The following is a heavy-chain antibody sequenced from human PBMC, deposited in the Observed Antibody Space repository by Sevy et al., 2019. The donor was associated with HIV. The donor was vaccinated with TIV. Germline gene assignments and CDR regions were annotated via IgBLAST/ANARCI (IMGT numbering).Heavy chain of an antibody. CDR2: ISSNGGST. CDR1: GFTFSSYA. CDR3: VKGGTVVVADTLDY. J-gene: IGHJ4*02. D-gene: IGHD2-15*01. V-gene: IGHV3-64D*06. Sequence: GGSLRLSCSASGFTFSSYAMHWVRQAPGKGLEYVSAISSNGGSTYYADSVKGRFTISRDNSKNTLYLQMSNLRAEDTAVYYCVKGGTVVVADTLDYWGQGTLVTVSS.